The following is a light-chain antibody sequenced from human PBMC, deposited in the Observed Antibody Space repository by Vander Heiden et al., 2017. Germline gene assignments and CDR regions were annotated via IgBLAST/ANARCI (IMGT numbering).Light chain of an antibody. CDR3: QQYDSSPPRT. CDR2: WAS. Sequence: DIVMTQSPDSLAVSLGERATINCKSSQSVLSSSKNKNYLAWYQQKPGQPPKLIIYWASTRESGVPDRFSGSGSGTDFTLTISSLQAEDVALYYCQQYDSSPPRTFGQGTRLEIK. CDR1: QSVLSSSKNKNY. J-gene: IGKJ5*01. V-gene: IGKV4-1*01.